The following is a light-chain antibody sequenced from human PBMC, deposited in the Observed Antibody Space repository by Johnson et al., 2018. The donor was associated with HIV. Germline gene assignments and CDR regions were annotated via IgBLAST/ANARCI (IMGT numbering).Light chain of an antibody. J-gene: IGLJ1*01. CDR1: SSNIGNNY. Sequence: QSVLTQPPSVSAAPGQKVTISCSGTSSNIGNNYVSWYQQFPGTAPKLVIYDNNNRPSGIPDRFSGSKSGTSATLGITGLQTGDEADYYCGTWDSSLSVYVFGTGTEVTV. V-gene: IGLV1-51*01. CDR2: DNN. CDR3: GTWDSSLSVYV.